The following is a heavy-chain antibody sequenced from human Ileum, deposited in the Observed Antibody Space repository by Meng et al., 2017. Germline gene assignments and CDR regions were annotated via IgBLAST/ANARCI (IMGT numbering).Heavy chain of an antibody. Sequence: GESLKISCAASGFTFSSNWMHWVRQAPGKGLGWVSRVNKDVTYRDYADSVKGRFTISRDNAKNTLYLQMNSLRAEDTAVYYCARDWGGVGAIDSWGQGTRVTVSS. CDR1: GFTFSSNW. D-gene: IGHD1-26*01. CDR3: ARDWGGVGAIDS. CDR2: VNKDVTYR. V-gene: IGHV3-74*01. J-gene: IGHJ4*02.